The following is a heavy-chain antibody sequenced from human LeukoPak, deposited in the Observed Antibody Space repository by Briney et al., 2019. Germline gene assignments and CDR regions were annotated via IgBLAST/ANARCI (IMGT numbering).Heavy chain of an antibody. CDR1: GYTFTSYG. CDR2: ISAYNGNT. D-gene: IGHD4-17*01. V-gene: IGHV1-18*01. Sequence: EASVKVSCKASGYTFTSYGISWVRQAPGQGLEWVGWISAYNGNTDYAQKLQGRVTMTTDTSTSTAYMELRSLRSDDTAVYYCARVTQTDYDFDYWGQGTLVTVSS. J-gene: IGHJ4*02. CDR3: ARVTQTDYDFDY.